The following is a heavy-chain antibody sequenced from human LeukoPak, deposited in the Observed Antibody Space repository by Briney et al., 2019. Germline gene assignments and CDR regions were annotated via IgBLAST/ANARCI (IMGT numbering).Heavy chain of an antibody. CDR2: ICYGGST. V-gene: IGHV4-59*08. CDR1: VDSISRYY. CDR3: ARRAYSTGFDYIDY. J-gene: IGHJ4*02. D-gene: IGHD6-19*01. Sequence: SSETLSLTCTVSVDSISRYYWSWIRHPPEKGLKLIGFICYGGSTSYNPSLMSRVTISGDTSKSQFSLKLSSVIAADTAVYYCARRAYSTGFDYIDYWGQGTLVTVSS.